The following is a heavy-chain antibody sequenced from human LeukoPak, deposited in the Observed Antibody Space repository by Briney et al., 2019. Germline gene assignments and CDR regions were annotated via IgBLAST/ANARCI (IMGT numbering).Heavy chain of an antibody. CDR1: GFTFSSYW. J-gene: IGHJ4*02. CDR3: ARGHTAVTRHFDF. Sequence: GGSLRLSCAASGFTFSSYWMSWVRQAPGKGLEWVANIKQDGSEKYYVDSVKGRFTISRDNAKNSLYLQMNSLRAEDTAVYYCARGHTAVTRHFDFWGQGTLVTVSS. D-gene: IGHD4-17*01. CDR2: IKQDGSEK. V-gene: IGHV3-7*01.